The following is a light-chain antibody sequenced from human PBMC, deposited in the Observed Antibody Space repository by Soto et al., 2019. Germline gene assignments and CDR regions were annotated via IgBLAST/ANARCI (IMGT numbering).Light chain of an antibody. CDR2: KAS. V-gene: IGKV1-5*03. J-gene: IGKJ1*01. Sequence: EIQMTQSPSTLFGSVGERVTITWRASQTISSWLAWYQQKPGKAPKVMIYKASTLKSGVPSRFSGSGSGTECTLTISSLQPDDVATYYCQHYNSYSEALGQGTKVDI. CDR1: QTISSW. CDR3: QHYNSYSEA.